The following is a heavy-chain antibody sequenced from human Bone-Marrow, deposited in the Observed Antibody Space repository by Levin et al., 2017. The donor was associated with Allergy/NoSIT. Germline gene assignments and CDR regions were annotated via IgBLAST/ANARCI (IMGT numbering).Heavy chain of an antibody. CDR2: IYYTGSS. J-gene: IGHJ4*02. CDR3: ATLRYCGGDCYSGFDF. D-gene: IGHD2-21*02. V-gene: IGHV4-39*07. Sequence: PSETLSLTCTVSGGSISNTGYYWGWIRQPPGKGLEWIANIYYTGSSDHNPSLRSRVTMSVDTSKNQFSLKVASVTAADTSGYYCATLRYCGGDCYSGFDFWGQGTLVTVSP. CDR1: GGSISNTGYY.